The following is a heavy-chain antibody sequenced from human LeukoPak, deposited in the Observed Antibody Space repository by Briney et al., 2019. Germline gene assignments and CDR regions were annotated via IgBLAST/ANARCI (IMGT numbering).Heavy chain of an antibody. CDR3: ARRRYSGSYAVFDY. V-gene: IGHV4-39*01. CDR1: GGSISSSSYY. Sequence: SETLSLTCTVSGGSISSSSYYWGWIRPPPGKGLEWFGSIYYSGSTYYNPSLKSRVTISVDTSKNQFSLKLSSVTAADTAVYYCARRRYSGSYAVFDYWGQGTLVTVSS. J-gene: IGHJ4*02. D-gene: IGHD1-26*01. CDR2: IYYSGST.